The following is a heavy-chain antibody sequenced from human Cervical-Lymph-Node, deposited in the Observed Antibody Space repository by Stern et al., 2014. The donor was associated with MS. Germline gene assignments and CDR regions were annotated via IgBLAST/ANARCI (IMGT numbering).Heavy chain of an antibody. CDR1: GFTFSQNA. D-gene: IGHD4-17*01. J-gene: IGHJ4*02. V-gene: IGHV3-33*01. CDR2: RWYDGSKT. Sequence: VQLVESGGGVVQPGRSLRLSCAASGFTFSQNAMHWVRQAPDKGLEWLAVRWYDGSKTYYADSVKGRFTISRDNSKNTLYLQMNSLRVEDTAVYHCARDTRGDYYFEYWGQGTRVTVSS. CDR3: ARDTRGDYYFEY.